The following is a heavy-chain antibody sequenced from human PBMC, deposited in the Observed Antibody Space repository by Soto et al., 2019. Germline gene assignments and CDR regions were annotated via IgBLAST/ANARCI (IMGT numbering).Heavy chain of an antibody. Sequence: QVQLVESGGGVVQPGRSLRLSCAASGFTFSSYGMHWVRQAPGKGLKWVAVISYDGSNKYHADSVTGRFTISRDNSKNTLYLQMNSLRAEDTAVYYCAKDPNCSGGSCYALLYYYYYMDVWGKGTTVTVSS. D-gene: IGHD2-15*01. V-gene: IGHV3-30*18. J-gene: IGHJ6*03. CDR1: GFTFSSYG. CDR2: ISYDGSNK. CDR3: AKDPNCSGGSCYALLYYYYYMDV.